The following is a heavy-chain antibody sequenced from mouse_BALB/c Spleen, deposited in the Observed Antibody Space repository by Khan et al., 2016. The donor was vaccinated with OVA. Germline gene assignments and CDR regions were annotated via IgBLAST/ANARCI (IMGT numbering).Heavy chain of an antibody. CDR2: ISYSGST. V-gene: IGHV3-2*02. Sequence: EVKLLESGPGLVKPSQSLSLTCTVTGYSITSGYGWNWIRQFPGNKLEWMGYISYSGSTYYNPSTTSRISITRDTSKNQFFLQLNSVTTEDTATYYCARTARIKYWGQGTTLTVSS. CDR3: ARTARIKY. CDR1: GYSITSGYG. D-gene: IGHD1-2*01. J-gene: IGHJ2*01.